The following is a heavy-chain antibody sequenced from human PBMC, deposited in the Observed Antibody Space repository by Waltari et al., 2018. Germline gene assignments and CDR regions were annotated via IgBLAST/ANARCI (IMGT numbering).Heavy chain of an antibody. CDR3: ARDRGRGLYFDS. CDR2: IHRSGRT. V-gene: IGHV4-4*02. Sequence: WWSWGRHSPEKGLEWIGQIHRSGRTYYNPSRESRVSVSMDTSNNKFFLKLSSAIAADTAVYYCARDRGRGLYFDSWGQGTLVTVSP. J-gene: IGHJ4*02. D-gene: IGHD2-15*01. CDR1: W.